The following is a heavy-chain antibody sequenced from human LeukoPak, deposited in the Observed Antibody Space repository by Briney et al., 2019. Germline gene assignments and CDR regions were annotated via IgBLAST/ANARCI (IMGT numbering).Heavy chain of an antibody. CDR1: GYSISSGYY. CDR3: ATVFIVVGAFDI. Sequence: SETLSLTCTVSGYSISSGYYWGWIRQPPGKGLEWIGSIYHSGSTYFNPSLKSRVTMSVDTSKNQFSLQLPSVTAADTAVYYCATVFIVVGAFDIWGQGTMVTVSS. CDR2: IYHSGST. V-gene: IGHV4-38-2*02. D-gene: IGHD2-21*01. J-gene: IGHJ3*02.